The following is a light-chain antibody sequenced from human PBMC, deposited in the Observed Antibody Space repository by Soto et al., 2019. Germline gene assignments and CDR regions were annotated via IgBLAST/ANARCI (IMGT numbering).Light chain of an antibody. CDR1: SSDVGSYNL. Sequence: QSALTQSASVSGSPGQSITISCTGTSSDVGSYNLVSWYQQHPGKAPKLMIYEVSKRPSGVSNRFSGSKSGNTASLTISGLQAEDEADYYCCSYAGSRVFGGGTKVTVL. CDR3: CSYAGSRV. J-gene: IGLJ3*02. CDR2: EVS. V-gene: IGLV2-23*02.